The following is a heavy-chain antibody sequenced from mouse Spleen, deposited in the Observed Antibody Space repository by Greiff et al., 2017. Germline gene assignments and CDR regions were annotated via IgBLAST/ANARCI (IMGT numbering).Heavy chain of an antibody. CDR2: IDPETGGT. CDR3: TTYGNYEMDY. CDR1: GYTFTDYE. J-gene: IGHJ4*01. V-gene: IGHV1-15*01. Sequence: VQLQESGAELVRPGASVTLSCKASGYTFTDYEMHWVKQTPVHGLEWIGAIDPETGGTAYNQKFKGKAILTADKSSSTAYMELRSLTSEDSAVYCCTTYGNYEMDYWGQGTSVTVSS. D-gene: IGHD2-1*01.